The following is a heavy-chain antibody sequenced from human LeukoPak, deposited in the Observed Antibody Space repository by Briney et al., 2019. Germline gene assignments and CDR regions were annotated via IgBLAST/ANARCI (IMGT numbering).Heavy chain of an antibody. Sequence: PGGSLRLSCAASGFTFSTYTMNWVRQAPGKGLEWVSYISTSSSTIYYADSVKGRFTISRDNAKNSVYLQMNSLSAEDTAVYYCATNPLGGSYLNWFDPWGQGTLVTVSS. D-gene: IGHD1-26*01. V-gene: IGHV3-48*04. CDR3: ATNPLGGSYLNWFDP. J-gene: IGHJ5*02. CDR1: GFTFSTYT. CDR2: ISTSSSTI.